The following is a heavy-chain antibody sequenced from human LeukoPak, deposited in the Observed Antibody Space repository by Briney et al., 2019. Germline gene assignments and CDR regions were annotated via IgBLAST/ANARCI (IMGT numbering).Heavy chain of an antibody. CDR2: IYYSGST. V-gene: IGHV4-59*01. Sequence: PSETLSLTCTVSGASISTYYWNWIRQPPGKGLDWIGYIYYSGSTNYNPSLKSRVTISVDTSKNQFSLKLSSATAADTAVYYCARGGYDSSAYKPLDYWGQGTLVTVSS. CDR3: ARGGYDSSAYKPLDY. CDR1: GASISTYY. D-gene: IGHD3-22*01. J-gene: IGHJ4*02.